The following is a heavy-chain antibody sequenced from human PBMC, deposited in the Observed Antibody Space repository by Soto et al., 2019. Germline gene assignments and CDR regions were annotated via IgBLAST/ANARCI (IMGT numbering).Heavy chain of an antibody. V-gene: IGHV3-23*01. CDR1: GLNFRSYA. Sequence: PGGSKRLSCAASGLNFRSYARTWVRRAPGKGLEWVSAISGSGNTTYYADSVKGRFTISRDSSKNTLYLQMNSLRAEDTAVYFCAKDLSSSWYPQYWGQGTLVTVSS. D-gene: IGHD6-13*01. CDR2: ISGSGNTT. CDR3: AKDLSSSWYPQY. J-gene: IGHJ4*02.